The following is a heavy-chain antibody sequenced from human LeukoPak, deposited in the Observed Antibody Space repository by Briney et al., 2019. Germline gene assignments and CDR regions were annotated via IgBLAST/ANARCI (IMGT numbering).Heavy chain of an antibody. CDR1: GFTFSSYA. V-gene: IGHV3-23*01. Sequence: GGSLRLSCAASGFTFSSYAMSWVRQAPGKGLEWVSAISGSGGSTYYADSVKGRFTISRDNSKNTLYLQMNSLRAEDTAVYYCAKEGQLLWFGELSGFDYWGQGTLVTVSS. CDR2: ISGSGGST. J-gene: IGHJ4*02. D-gene: IGHD3-10*01. CDR3: AKEGQLLWFGELSGFDY.